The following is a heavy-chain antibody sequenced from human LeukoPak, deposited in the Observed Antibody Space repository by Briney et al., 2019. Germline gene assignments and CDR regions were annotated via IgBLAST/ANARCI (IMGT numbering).Heavy chain of an antibody. J-gene: IGHJ6*03. CDR1: GFTFRDYF. Sequence: GGSLRLSCAASGFTFRDYFMTWIRQAPGKGLEWVSHISSSGSTIWYADSVKGRFTISRDNAKNSLYLQMNSLRAEDTAVYYCARVELAPYYYYMDVWGKGTTVTVSS. D-gene: IGHD1-7*01. CDR3: ARVELAPYYYYMDV. CDR2: ISSSGSTI. V-gene: IGHV3-11*04.